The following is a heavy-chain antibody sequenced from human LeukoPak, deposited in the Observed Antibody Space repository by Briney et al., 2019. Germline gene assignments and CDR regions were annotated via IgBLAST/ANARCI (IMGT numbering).Heavy chain of an antibody. J-gene: IGHJ4*02. CDR2: INHSGST. CDR3: ARGYSSSGYYYFDY. Sequence: PSETLSLTCAVYGGSFNGYYWSWIRQPPGKGLEWIGEINHSGSTNYNPSLKSRVTISVDTSKNQFSLKLSSVTAADTAVYYCARGYSSSGYYYFDYWGQGTLVTVSS. CDR1: GGSFNGYY. V-gene: IGHV4-34*01. D-gene: IGHD3-22*01.